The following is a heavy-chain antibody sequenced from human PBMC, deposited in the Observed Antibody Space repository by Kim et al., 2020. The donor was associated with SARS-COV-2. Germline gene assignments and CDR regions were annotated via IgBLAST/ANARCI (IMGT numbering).Heavy chain of an antibody. J-gene: IGHJ2*01. CDR3: AREGDYYDSSGFVWAGY. V-gene: IGHV3-30*04. CDR2: ISYDGSNK. CDR1: GFTFSSYA. D-gene: IGHD3-22*01. Sequence: GGSLRLSCAASGFTFSSYAMHWVRQAPGKGLEWVAVISYDGSNKYYADSVKGRFTISRDNSKNTLYLQMNSLRAEDTAVYYCAREGDYYDSSGFVWAGY.